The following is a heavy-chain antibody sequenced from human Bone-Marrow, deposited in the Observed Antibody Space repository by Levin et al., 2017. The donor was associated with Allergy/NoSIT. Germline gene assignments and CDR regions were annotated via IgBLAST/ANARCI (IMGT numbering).Heavy chain of an antibody. V-gene: IGHV3-7*04. CDR3: AGGSGWIIDK. J-gene: IGHJ4*02. CDR1: GFIFSDNW. Sequence: GESLKISCTASGFIFSDNWMNWVRQAPGKGLEWVANIKQDGNTKYYVDSVKGRFTISRDNAKNSLFLQINSARAEDTAVYYCAGGSGWIIDKWGQGTLVTVSS. CDR2: IKQDGNTK. D-gene: IGHD6-19*01.